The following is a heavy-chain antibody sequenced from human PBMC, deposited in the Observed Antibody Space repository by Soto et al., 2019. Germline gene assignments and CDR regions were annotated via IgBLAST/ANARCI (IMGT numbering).Heavy chain of an antibody. J-gene: IGHJ4*02. CDR1: GGSFSGYY. CDR2: INHSEST. D-gene: IGHD2-15*01. CDR3: ASRSYCSGGSCYSPLDY. Sequence: PSETLSLTCAVYGGSFSGYYWSWIRQPPGKGLEWIGEINHSESTNYNPSLKSRVTISVDTSKNQFSLKLSSVTAADTAVYYCASRSYCSGGSCYSPLDYWGQGTLVTDSS. V-gene: IGHV4-34*01.